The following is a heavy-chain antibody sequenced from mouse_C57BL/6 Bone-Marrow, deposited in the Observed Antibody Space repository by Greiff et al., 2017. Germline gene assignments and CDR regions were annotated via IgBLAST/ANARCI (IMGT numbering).Heavy chain of an antibody. CDR2: IHPSDSDT. CDR3: ARSRKSFYYAMDY. CDR1: GYTFTSYW. J-gene: IGHJ4*01. V-gene: IGHV1-74*01. Sequence: VQLQQPGAELVKPGASVKVSCKASGYTFTSYWLHWVTQRPGQGLEWIGRIHPSDSDTNYNQKFKGKATLTVDKSSSTAYMQLSSLTSEDSAVYYCARSRKSFYYAMDYWGQGTSVTVSS.